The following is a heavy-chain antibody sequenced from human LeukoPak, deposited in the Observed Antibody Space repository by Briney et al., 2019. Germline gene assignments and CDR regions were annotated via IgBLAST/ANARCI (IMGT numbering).Heavy chain of an antibody. CDR2: ISSSSSYI. CDR1: GFTFSSYS. D-gene: IGHD5-12*01. CDR3: TTDRLSGYDFAHSVV. V-gene: IGHV3-21*03. J-gene: IGHJ4*02. Sequence: GGSLRLSCAASGFTFSSYSMNWVRQAPGKGLEWVSSISSSSSYIYYADSVKGRFTISRDNAKNSLYLQMNSLKTEDTAVYYCTTDRLSGYDFAHSVVWGQGTLVTVSS.